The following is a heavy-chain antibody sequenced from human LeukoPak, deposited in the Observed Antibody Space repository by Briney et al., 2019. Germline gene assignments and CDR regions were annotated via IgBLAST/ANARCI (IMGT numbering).Heavy chain of an antibody. CDR2: IYYSGST. Sequence: PQTLSLTCTVSGDSISGYGHYWSWIRQHPGKGLEWIMYIYYSGSTQSNPSHKSRVTISVDTSQNQFALKLSCVTAADTAVYYCARDARISGWSYFDFGGQETGVSVFS. J-gene: IGHJ4*02. D-gene: IGHD6-19*01. CDR3: ARDARISGWSYFDF. V-gene: IGHV4-31*03. CDR1: GDSISGYGHY.